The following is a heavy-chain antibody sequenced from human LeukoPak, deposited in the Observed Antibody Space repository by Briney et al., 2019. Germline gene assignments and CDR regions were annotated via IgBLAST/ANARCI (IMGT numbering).Heavy chain of an antibody. D-gene: IGHD6-19*01. CDR2: ISSSGDNT. V-gene: IGHV3-23*01. Sequence: GGSLRLSCAASGFTFSNNAMSWVRQAPGKGLEWVSSISSSGDNTHYADSVKGRFTISRDNSKNTLYLQMNSLRAEDTAVYYCAKDHSSGWYDYWGQGTLVIVSS. CDR1: GFTFSNNA. CDR3: AKDHSSGWYDY. J-gene: IGHJ4*02.